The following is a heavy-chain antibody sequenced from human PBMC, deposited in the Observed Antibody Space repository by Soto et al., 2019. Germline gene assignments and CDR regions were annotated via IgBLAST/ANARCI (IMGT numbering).Heavy chain of an antibody. D-gene: IGHD2-8*02. V-gene: IGHV3-23*01. J-gene: IGHJ4*02. CDR3: AGTYWYYVY. CDR1: GFTFSTYA. CDR2: ITGAGGTT. Sequence: EVQLLESGGGLVQPGGSLRLSCAASGFTFSTYAMTWVRQAPGKGLEWVSGITGAGGTTTYADSVKGRFSISRDNSKNTLYLQMNSLRAEDTAVYYCAGTYWYYVYWGQGTLVTVSS.